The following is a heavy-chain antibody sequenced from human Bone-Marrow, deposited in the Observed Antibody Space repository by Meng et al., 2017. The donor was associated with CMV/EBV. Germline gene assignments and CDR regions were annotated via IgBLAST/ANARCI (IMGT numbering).Heavy chain of an antibody. CDR3: ARDLPRIVGATAIDY. Sequence: GGSLRLSCAASGFTFSSYSMNWVRQAPGKGLEWVSYISSSGSTIYYADSVKGRFTISRDNAKNSLYLQMNSLRAEDTAVYYFARDLPRIVGATAIDYWGQGTLVTVSS. J-gene: IGHJ4*02. D-gene: IGHD1-26*01. CDR1: GFTFSSYS. CDR2: ISSSGSTI. V-gene: IGHV3-48*04.